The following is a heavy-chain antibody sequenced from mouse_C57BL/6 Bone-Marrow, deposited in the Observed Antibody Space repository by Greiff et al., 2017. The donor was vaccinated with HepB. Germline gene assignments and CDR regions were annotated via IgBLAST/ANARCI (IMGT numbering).Heavy chain of an antibody. D-gene: IGHD2-14*01. CDR1: GFTFSSYG. Sequence: DVKLVESGGDLVKPGGSLKLSCAASGFTFSSYGMSWVRQTPDKRLEWVATISSGGSYTYYPDSVKGRFTISRDNAKNTLYLQMSSLKSEDTDMYYCARHAPRYYRDFDVWGTGTTVTVSS. CDR3: ARHAPRYYRDFDV. V-gene: IGHV5-6*02. CDR2: ISSGGSYT. J-gene: IGHJ1*03.